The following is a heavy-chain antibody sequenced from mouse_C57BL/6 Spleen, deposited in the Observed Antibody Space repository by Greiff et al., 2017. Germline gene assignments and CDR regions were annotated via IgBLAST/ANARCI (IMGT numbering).Heavy chain of an antibody. V-gene: IGHV5-9-1*02. Sequence: EVKLMESGEGLVKPGGSLKLSCAASGFTFSSYAMSWVRQTPEKRLEWVAYISSGGDYIYYADTVKGRFTFSRDNARNTLYLQMSSLKSEDTAMYYCTRDKDYDYAMDYWGQGTSVTVSS. J-gene: IGHJ4*01. CDR3: TRDKDYDYAMDY. CDR1: GFTFSSYA. CDR2: ISSGGDYI. D-gene: IGHD2-4*01.